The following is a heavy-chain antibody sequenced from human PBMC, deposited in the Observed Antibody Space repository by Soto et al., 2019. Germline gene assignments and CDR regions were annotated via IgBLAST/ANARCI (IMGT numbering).Heavy chain of an antibody. Sequence: QVQLQESGPGLVKPSQTLSLTCTVSGGSISSGDYSWSWIRQPPGKGLEWIGYIYYSGSTYYNPSLKSRVTISVDTSKNQFSLKLSSVTAADTAVYYCARALLGYCSGGTSCYPALDVWGQGTTVPVSS. CDR1: GGSISSGDYS. V-gene: IGHV4-30-4*01. J-gene: IGHJ6*02. CDR2: IYYSGST. D-gene: IGHD2-15*01. CDR3: ARALLGYCSGGTSCYPALDV.